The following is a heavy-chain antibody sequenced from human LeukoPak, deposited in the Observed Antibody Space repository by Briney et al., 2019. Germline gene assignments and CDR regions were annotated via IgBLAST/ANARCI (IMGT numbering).Heavy chain of an antibody. CDR2: IRSKANSYAT. D-gene: IGHD4-23*01. V-gene: IGHV3-73*01. Sequence: GGSLKLSCAASGFTFSGSAMHWVRQASGKGLEWVGRIRSKANSYATAYAASVKGRFTISRDDSKNTAYLQMNSLKTEDTAVYYCTRPEGYYGGNIDYWGQGTLATVPS. CDR3: TRPEGYYGGNIDY. J-gene: IGHJ4*02. CDR1: GFTFSGSA.